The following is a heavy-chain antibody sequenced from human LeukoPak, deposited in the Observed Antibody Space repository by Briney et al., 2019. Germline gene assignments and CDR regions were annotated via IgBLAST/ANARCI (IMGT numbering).Heavy chain of an antibody. V-gene: IGHV3-30*02. J-gene: IGHJ1*01. CDR2: IRYDGSNK. Sequence: PGGSLRLSCAAPGFTFSSYGMHWVRQAPGKGLERVAFIRYDGSNKYYADSVKGRFTVSRDNSKNTLYLQMNSLRAEDTAVYYCAKDGRITMIVVAFQHWGQGTLVTVSS. D-gene: IGHD3-22*01. CDR3: AKDGRITMIVVAFQH. CDR1: GFTFSSYG.